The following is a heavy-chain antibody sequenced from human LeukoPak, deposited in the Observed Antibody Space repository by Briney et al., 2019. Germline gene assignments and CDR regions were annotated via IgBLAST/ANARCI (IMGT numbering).Heavy chain of an antibody. CDR2: ISGSGGST. V-gene: IGHV3-23*01. J-gene: IGHJ4*02. CDR3: AKVLLMRPTPSPYSFDY. D-gene: IGHD3-9*01. CDR1: GFTFSSYA. Sequence: GGSLRLSCAASGFTFSSYAMSWVRQAPGKGLEWVSAISGSGGSTYYADSVKGRFTISRDNSKNTLYLQMNSLRAEDTAVYYCAKVLLMRPTPSPYSFDYGGQETLVTVSS.